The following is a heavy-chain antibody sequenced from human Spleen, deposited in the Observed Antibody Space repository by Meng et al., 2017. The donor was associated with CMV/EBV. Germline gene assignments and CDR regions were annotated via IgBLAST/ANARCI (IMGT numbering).Heavy chain of an antibody. V-gene: IGHV3-73*01. Sequence: SGFTFSDSAMHWVRQAPGKGLQWVGRIRSKVNSYVTAYTESVKGRFTISRDDSKNTAYLQMNSLKTEGTAVYYCAREGYTGYDSDFDYWGQGTLVTVSS. J-gene: IGHJ4*02. CDR1: GFTFSDSA. CDR2: IRSKVNSYVT. CDR3: AREGYTGYDSDFDY. D-gene: IGHD5-12*01.